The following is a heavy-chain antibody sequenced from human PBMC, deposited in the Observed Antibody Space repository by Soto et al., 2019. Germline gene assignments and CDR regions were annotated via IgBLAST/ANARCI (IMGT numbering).Heavy chain of an antibody. Sequence: QVQLVQSGAEVKKPGASVKVSCKASGYTFTSYGISWVRQAPGQGLEWMGWISAYNGNTNYAQKLQGRVTMTTDTATSTAYMEVRSLRSDDTAVYYCARDRRYYDSSGGGDCEYWGQGTLVTVSS. CDR1: GYTFTSYG. CDR3: ARDRRYYDSSGGGDCEY. J-gene: IGHJ4*02. V-gene: IGHV1-18*01. D-gene: IGHD3-22*01. CDR2: ISAYNGNT.